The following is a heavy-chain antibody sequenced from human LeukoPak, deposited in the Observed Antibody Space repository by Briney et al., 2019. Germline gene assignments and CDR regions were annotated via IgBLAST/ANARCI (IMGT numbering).Heavy chain of an antibody. D-gene: IGHD3-10*01. V-gene: IGHV3-11*05. CDR1: GFTFSDYY. Sequence: GGSLRLSCAASGFTFSDYYMSWVRQAPGKGLEWVSYINGKSGYTNYADSVRGRFTISRDNAKNSLYLQVNSLRTEDTAVYYCARALAGSSHDYWGQGTLVTVSS. J-gene: IGHJ4*02. CDR2: INGKSGYT. CDR3: ARALAGSSHDY.